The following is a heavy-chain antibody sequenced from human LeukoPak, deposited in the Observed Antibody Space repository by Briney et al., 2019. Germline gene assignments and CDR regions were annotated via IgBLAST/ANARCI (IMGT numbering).Heavy chain of an antibody. CDR3: ASRVNLDY. J-gene: IGHJ4*02. Sequence: SVKVSCKASGGTFSSYAISWVRQAPGQGLEWMGRIIPILGIANYAQKFQGRVTITADKSTSTAYMELSSLRSEGTAVYYCASRVNLDYWGQGTLVTVSS. CDR1: GGTFSSYA. CDR2: IIPILGIA. V-gene: IGHV1-69*04.